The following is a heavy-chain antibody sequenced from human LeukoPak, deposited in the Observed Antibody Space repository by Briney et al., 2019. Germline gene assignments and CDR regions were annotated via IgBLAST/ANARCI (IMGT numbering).Heavy chain of an antibody. Sequence: SETLSLTCTVSGGSISSYYWSWIRQPPGKGLEWIGYVYYSGSTNSNPSLKSRLTISVDTSKNQFSLKMSSVTAADTAVYYCARHGGVVRGEGSDAFDIWGQGTLVIVSS. V-gene: IGHV4-59*08. J-gene: IGHJ3*02. CDR3: ARHGGVVRGEGSDAFDI. CDR1: GGSISSYY. CDR2: VYYSGST. D-gene: IGHD3-10*01.